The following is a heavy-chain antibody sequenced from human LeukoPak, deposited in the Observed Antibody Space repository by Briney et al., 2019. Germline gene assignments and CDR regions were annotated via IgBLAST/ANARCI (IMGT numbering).Heavy chain of an antibody. CDR3: ARDRIEQQRTLGRSSNYYYYYYMDV. CDR1: GFTFSSYG. J-gene: IGHJ6*03. V-gene: IGHV3-30*03. CDR2: ISYDGSNK. D-gene: IGHD6-13*01. Sequence: PGGSLRLSCAASGFTFSSYGMHWVRQAPGKGLEWVAVISYDGSNKYYADCVKGRFTISRDNAKNSLYLQMNSLRAEDTAVYYCARDRIEQQRTLGRSSNYYYYYYMDVWGKGTTVTVSS.